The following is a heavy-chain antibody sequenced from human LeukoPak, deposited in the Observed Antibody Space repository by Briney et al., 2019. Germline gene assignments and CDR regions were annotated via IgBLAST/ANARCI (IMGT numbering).Heavy chain of an antibody. CDR2: ISVSGGST. V-gene: IGHV3-23*01. D-gene: IGHD6-13*01. CDR3: AKVCPQKAYGYGRSWIDY. Sequence: GGSLRLSCAAPVFTFSSDAMCWGPQAPGKGLEWGSAISVSGGSTYYADSVKGRYTISRDNSKNTLYLQMNSLRAEDTDVYYCAKVCPQKAYGYGRSWIDYWGQGTLVTVFS. CDR1: VFTFSSDA. J-gene: IGHJ4*02.